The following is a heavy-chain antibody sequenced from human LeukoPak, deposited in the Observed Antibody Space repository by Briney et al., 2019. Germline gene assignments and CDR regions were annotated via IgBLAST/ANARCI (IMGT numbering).Heavy chain of an antibody. CDR2: IYHSGST. CDR3: ARDSDYYGSGKGFDI. Sequence: SETLSLTCAVSGGSISSSNWWSWVRQPPGKGLEWIGEIYHSGSTNYNPSLKSRVTISVDKSKNQFSLKLSSVTAADTAVYYCARDSDYYGSGKGFDIWGQGTMVTVSS. V-gene: IGHV4-4*02. J-gene: IGHJ3*02. D-gene: IGHD3-10*01. CDR1: GGSISSSNW.